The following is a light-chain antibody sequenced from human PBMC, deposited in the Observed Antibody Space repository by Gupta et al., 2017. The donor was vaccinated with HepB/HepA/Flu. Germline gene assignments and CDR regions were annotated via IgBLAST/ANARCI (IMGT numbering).Light chain of an antibody. CDR2: GAS. J-gene: IGKJ1*01. CDR1: QYISTY. Sequence: EIVMTQSPATLSVSPGERASLSCRASQYISTYLAWYQQKPGQAPRLLIHGASTRATDVPARFSGSGSGTEFTLTISSLQSEDFAVYYCQKYDNWPVTFGQGTRVEIK. CDR3: QKYDNWPVT. V-gene: IGKV3-15*01.